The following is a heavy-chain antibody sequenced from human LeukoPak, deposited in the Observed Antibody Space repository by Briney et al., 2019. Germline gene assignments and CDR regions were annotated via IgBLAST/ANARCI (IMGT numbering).Heavy chain of an antibody. D-gene: IGHD3-3*02. V-gene: IGHV1-2*02. CDR2: ITPKSGDT. CDR3: ARVRLADERAWAY. J-gene: IGHJ4*02. CDR1: GYTFSDFY. Sequence: ASVKVSCKASGYTFSDFYIHWVRQAPGQGLEYVGWITPKSGDTYSPQRFQGRVTMTRDASISTDYMELSSLRSDDTAVYFCARVRLADERAWAYWGQGTLVPVSS.